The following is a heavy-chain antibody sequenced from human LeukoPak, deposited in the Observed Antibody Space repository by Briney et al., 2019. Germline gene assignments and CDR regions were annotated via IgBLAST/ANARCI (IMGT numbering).Heavy chain of an antibody. V-gene: IGHV4-59*01. CDR1: GGSISSYY. CDR3: ARDLGYYFDY. J-gene: IGHJ4*02. CDR2: IYYSGST. Sequence: PSETLSLTCTVSGGSISSYYWSWIRQPPGKGLEWIGYIYYSGSTNYNPSLKSRVTISVDTSKNQFSLKLSSVTVADTAVYYCARDLGYYFDYWGQGTLVTVSS.